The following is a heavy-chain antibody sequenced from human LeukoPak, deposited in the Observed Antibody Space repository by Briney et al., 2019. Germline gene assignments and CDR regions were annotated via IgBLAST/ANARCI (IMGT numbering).Heavy chain of an antibody. Sequence: GESLKISCQGFGFSFTTYWIGWVRQMPGKGLEWMGLINPGNSVTRYSPSFQGQVTISADKSISTTYLQWSSLRASDTAMFYCVRGRHGYNYDFWGQGTLVTVSS. V-gene: IGHV5-51*01. J-gene: IGHJ4*02. CDR2: INPGNSVT. CDR3: VRGRHGYNYDF. D-gene: IGHD5-24*01. CDR1: GFSFTTYW.